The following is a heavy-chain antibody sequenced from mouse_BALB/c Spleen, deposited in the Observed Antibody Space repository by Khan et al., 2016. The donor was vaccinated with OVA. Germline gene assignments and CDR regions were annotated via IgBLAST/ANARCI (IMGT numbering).Heavy chain of an antibody. Sequence: EVELVESGGGLVQPGGSRKLSCAASGFTFSDYGMAWVRQAPGKGPEWVAFVSSLAYNFYYADTVTGRFTISRENAKNTLYLEMSRLWSEDTAMYYCARGGKGGFAYWGKGTLVTVSA. CDR2: VSSLAYNF. V-gene: IGHV5-15*02. CDR3: ARGGKGGFAY. J-gene: IGHJ3*01. CDR1: GFTFSDYG.